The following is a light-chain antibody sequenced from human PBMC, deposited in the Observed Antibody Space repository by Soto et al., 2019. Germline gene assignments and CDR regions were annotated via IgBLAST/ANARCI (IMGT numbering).Light chain of an antibody. Sequence: QTVATKEPSRTVSPGGTVPLTCASSTGAVTSGYYPNWFQQKPGQAPRALIYSTINKHSWTPARFSGSLLGGKAALTLSGVQHEDEAEYYCLLYYGGAVVVGGGTKLTVL. J-gene: IGLJ2*01. CDR2: STI. V-gene: IGLV7-43*01. CDR3: LLYYGGAVV. CDR1: TGAVTSGYY.